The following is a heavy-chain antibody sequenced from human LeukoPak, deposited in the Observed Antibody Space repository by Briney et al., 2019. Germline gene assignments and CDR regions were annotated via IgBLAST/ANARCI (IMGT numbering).Heavy chain of an antibody. CDR2: IIPILGIA. CDR3: ARGPYYDSSGYVLDY. CDR1: GGTFSSYT. D-gene: IGHD3-22*01. Sequence: ASVKVSCEASGGTFSSYTISWVRQAPGQGLEWMGRIIPILGIANYAQKFQGRVTIAADKSTSTAYMELSSLRSEDTAVYYCARGPYYDSSGYVLDYWGQGTLVTVSS. J-gene: IGHJ4*02. V-gene: IGHV1-69*02.